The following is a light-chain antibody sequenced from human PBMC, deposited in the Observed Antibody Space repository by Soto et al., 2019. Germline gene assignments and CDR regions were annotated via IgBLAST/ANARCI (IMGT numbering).Light chain of an antibody. CDR1: SSDVGGYNY. V-gene: IGLV2-14*01. J-gene: IGLJ1*01. CDR2: DVS. CDR3: SSYTSSLYV. Sequence: QSALTQPASVSGSPGQSITISCTGTSSDVGGYNYVSWYQQHPGKAPKLMIYDVSNRPSGVSNRFSGSKSDNTASLTISGLQAEDEADYYCSSYTSSLYVFGTGTKVTVL.